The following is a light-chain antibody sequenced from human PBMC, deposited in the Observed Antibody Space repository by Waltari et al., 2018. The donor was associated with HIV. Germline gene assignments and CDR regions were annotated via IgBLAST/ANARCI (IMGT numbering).Light chain of an antibody. Sequence: SALTQPASVSGSPGQSITISCTGTSSDLGGYNYVPRYQQHPGKAPKLMIYEVSNRPSGVSNRFSGSKSGNTASLTISGLQAEDEADYYCSSYTSSSTFVVFGGGTKLTVL. CDR1: SSDLGGYNY. V-gene: IGLV2-14*01. CDR2: EVS. CDR3: SSYTSSSTFVV. J-gene: IGLJ2*01.